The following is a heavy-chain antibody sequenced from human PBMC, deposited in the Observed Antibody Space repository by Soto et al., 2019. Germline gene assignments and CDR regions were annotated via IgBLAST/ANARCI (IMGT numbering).Heavy chain of an antibody. V-gene: IGHV3-21*01. Sequence: PGGSLRLSCAASGFAFSSYSMNWVRQAPGKGLEWVSSISSSSSYIYYADSVKGRFTISRDNAKNSLYLQMNSLRAEDTAVYYCARDLAAYYYDSSGSSNDYWGQGTLVTVSS. J-gene: IGHJ4*02. D-gene: IGHD3-22*01. CDR2: ISSSSSYI. CDR3: ARDLAAYYYDSSGSSNDY. CDR1: GFAFSSYS.